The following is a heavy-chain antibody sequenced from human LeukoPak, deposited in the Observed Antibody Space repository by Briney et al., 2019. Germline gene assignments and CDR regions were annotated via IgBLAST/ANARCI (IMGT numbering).Heavy chain of an antibody. J-gene: IGHJ5*02. Sequence: AGGSLRLSCAASGFTFSSYWMHWVRHGPGKGLVWVSRILTDGSSTDYADSVKGRFTISRENAKNTLYLQMNSLRAEDTAVYYCARTRTLPIAGGFDTWGQGSLISVPS. CDR1: GFTFSSYW. CDR3: ARTRTLPIAGGFDT. D-gene: IGHD3-16*01. V-gene: IGHV3-74*01. CDR2: ILTDGSST.